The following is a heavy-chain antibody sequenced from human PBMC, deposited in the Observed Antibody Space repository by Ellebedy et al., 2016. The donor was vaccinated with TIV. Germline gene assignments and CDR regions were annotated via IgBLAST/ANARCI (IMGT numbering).Heavy chain of an antibody. Sequence: SETLSLTXTVSGGSISSGSYYWSWIRQPAGKGLEWIGRIYTSGSTNYNPSLKSRVTMSVDTSKNQFSLKLSSVTAADTAVYYCARAPVVGATMIHFDNWGQGTLVTVSS. D-gene: IGHD1-26*01. CDR1: GGSISSGSYY. J-gene: IGHJ4*02. V-gene: IGHV4-61*02. CDR3: ARAPVVGATMIHFDN. CDR2: IYTSGST.